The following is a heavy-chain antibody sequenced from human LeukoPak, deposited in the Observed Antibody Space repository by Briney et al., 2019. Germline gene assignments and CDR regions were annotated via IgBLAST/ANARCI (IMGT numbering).Heavy chain of an antibody. CDR1: GGSISSYY. CDR2: IYYSGST. D-gene: IGHD6-19*01. V-gene: IGHV4-59*01. Sequence: SETLSLTCTVSGGSISSYYWSWIRQPPGKGLEWIGYIYYSGSTNYNPSLKSRVTTSVDTPKNQFSLKLSSVTAADTAVYYCARDVGGIAVADNYFDYWGQGTLVTVSS. J-gene: IGHJ4*02. CDR3: ARDVGGIAVADNYFDY.